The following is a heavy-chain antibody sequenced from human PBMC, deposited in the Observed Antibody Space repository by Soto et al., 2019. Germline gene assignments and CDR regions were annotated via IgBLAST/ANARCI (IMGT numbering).Heavy chain of an antibody. J-gene: IGHJ6*02. CDR2: MNPNSGNT. D-gene: IGHD3-9*01. CDR3: ARVPSYDILPGDSGYYYGMDV. Sequence: ASVKVSCKASGYTFTSYDINWVRQATGQGLEWMGWMNPNSGNTGYAQKFQGRVTMTRNTSISTAYMELSSRRSEDTAVYYCARVPSYDILPGDSGYYYGMDVWGQGTTVTVSS. CDR1: GYTFTSYD. V-gene: IGHV1-8*01.